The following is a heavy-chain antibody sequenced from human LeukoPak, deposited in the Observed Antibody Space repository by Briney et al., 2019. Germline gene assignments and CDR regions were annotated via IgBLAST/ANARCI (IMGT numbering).Heavy chain of an antibody. Sequence: TSETLSLTCAVYGGSFSGYYWSWIRQPPGKGLEWIGEINHSGSTNYNPSLKSRVTISVDTSKNQFSLKLNSVTAADTAVYYCAKSNGYGLIDIWGQGTMVTVSS. D-gene: IGHD3-22*01. J-gene: IGHJ3*02. V-gene: IGHV4-34*01. CDR3: AKSNGYGLIDI. CDR2: INHSGST. CDR1: GGSFSGYY.